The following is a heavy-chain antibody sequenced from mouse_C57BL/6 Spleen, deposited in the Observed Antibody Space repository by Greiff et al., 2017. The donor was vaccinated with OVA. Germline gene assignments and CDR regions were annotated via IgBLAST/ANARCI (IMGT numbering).Heavy chain of an antibody. V-gene: IGHV1-72*01. CDR2: IDPNSGGT. CDR3: ATPMVTTYYFDY. CDR1: GYTFTSYW. J-gene: IGHJ2*01. Sequence: SGAELVKPGASVKLSCKASGYTFTSYWMHWVKPRPGRGLEWIGRIDPNSGGTKYNEKFKSKATLTVDKPSSTAYMQLSSLTSEDSAVYYCATPMVTTYYFDYWGQGTTLTVSS. D-gene: IGHD2-2*01.